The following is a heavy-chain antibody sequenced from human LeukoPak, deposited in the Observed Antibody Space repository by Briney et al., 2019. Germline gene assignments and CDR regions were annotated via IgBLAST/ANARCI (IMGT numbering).Heavy chain of an antibody. CDR1: GFTFSSYG. Sequence: GGSLRLSCAASGFTFSSYGMHWVRQAPGKGLEWVAVISYDGSSKYYADSVKGRFTISRDNSKNTLYLQMNSLTTEDTAVYYWARGWRVSVPWGQGTLVTGSS. CDR2: ISYDGSSK. V-gene: IGHV3-30*03. D-gene: IGHD2-15*01. CDR3: ARGWRVSVP. J-gene: IGHJ5*02.